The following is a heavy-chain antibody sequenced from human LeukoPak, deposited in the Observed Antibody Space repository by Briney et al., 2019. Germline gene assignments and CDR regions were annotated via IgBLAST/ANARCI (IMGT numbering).Heavy chain of an antibody. CDR2: IKSKTGGGTT. V-gene: IGHV3-15*01. J-gene: IGHJ4*02. CDR3: TTDLGAGLRGYITMVRGVIGYFDY. CDR1: GFTFSNAW. D-gene: IGHD3-10*01. Sequence: GGSLRLSCAASGFTFSNAWMSWVRQAPGKGLEWVGRIKSKTGGGTTDCAAPVKGRFTISRDDSKNTLYLQMNSLKTEDTAVYYCTTDLGAGLRGYITMVRGVIGYFDYWGQGTLVTVSS.